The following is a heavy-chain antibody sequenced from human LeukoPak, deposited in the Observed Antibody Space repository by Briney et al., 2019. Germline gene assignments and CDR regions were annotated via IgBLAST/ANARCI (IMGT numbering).Heavy chain of an antibody. CDR1: GGSISNYY. V-gene: IGHV4-4*07. J-gene: IGHJ3*02. Sequence: SETLSLTCTVSGGSISNYYWSWIRQPAGKGLELIGRIFPGGSTNYNPSLKSRVTMSVDTSKNQFSLKLSSVTAADTAVYYCARSRCTSISCASRGAFDIWARGQWSPSLQ. D-gene: IGHD2-2*01. CDR3: ARSRCTSISCASRGAFDI. CDR2: IFPGGST.